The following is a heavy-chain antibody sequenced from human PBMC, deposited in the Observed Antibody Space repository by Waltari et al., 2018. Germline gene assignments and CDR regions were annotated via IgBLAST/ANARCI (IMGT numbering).Heavy chain of an antibody. CDR1: GFSFSTYA. V-gene: IGHV3-23*01. CDR3: AKGGFMTKVTTNGMDV. Sequence: EVQLLESGGGLAQPGGSLRLSCEGSGFSFSTYAVRGVRQGQGKGLGWVSGISGSGGLTDYADSVKGRFASSRDNSKNTLYLQMNSLRAEDTAVYYCAKGGFMTKVTTNGMDVWGQGTTVTVSS. J-gene: IGHJ6*02. CDR2: ISGSGGLT. D-gene: IGHD4-4*01.